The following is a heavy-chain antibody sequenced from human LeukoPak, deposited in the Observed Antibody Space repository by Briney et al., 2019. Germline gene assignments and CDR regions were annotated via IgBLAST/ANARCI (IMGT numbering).Heavy chain of an antibody. CDR3: ARTGSGASTTNY. J-gene: IGHJ4*02. V-gene: IGHV3-74*01. Sequence: GGSLRLSCAASGFPFNNYWIHWVRQAPGKGLVWVSRINVDGSDTAYADAVKGRFTISRDNAKNTVFLQMNSLRAEDTAIYYCARTGSGASTTNYWGQGTLVTVS. CDR1: GFPFNNYW. CDR2: INVDGSDT. D-gene: IGHD2-15*01.